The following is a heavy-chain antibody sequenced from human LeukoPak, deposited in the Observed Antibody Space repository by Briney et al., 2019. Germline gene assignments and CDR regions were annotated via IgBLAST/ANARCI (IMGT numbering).Heavy chain of an antibody. J-gene: IGHJ3*02. CDR1: GGSFSGYY. CDR3: ARQEWAFDI. V-gene: IGHV4-34*01. CDR2: INHSGST. D-gene: IGHD3-3*01. Sequence: SETLSLTCAVYGGSFSGYYWSWVRQPPGKGLEWIGEINHSGSTNYNPSLKSRVTISVDTSKNQFSLKLSSVTAADTAVYYCARQEWAFDIWGQGTMVTVSS.